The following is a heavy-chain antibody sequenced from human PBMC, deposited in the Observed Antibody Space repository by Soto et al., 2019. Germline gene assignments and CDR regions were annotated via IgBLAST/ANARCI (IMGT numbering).Heavy chain of an antibody. CDR3: VREYYYVSGGAY. CDR2: ISAYNGNT. D-gene: IGHD3-10*01. V-gene: IGHV1-18*01. CDR1: GYTFTSYG. Sequence: QVQLVQSGAEVKKPGASVKVSCKASGYTFTSYGISWVRQAPGQGLEWMGWISAYNGNTNYAQKLQGRVTMTTGTATSTAYMALRCLRADDTAEYYCVREYYYVSGGAYWGQGTLVTVSS. J-gene: IGHJ4*02.